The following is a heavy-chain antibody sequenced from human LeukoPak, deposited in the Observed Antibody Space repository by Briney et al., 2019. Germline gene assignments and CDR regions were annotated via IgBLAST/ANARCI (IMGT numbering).Heavy chain of an antibody. Sequence: GASVTVSCSTSGYTFTDYYIYWVRQAPGQGLEWMARINPNSGGTNFAQKFQGRVTMTRDTSISTAYMELSSLRSDDTAVYYCARSPRGGAYMRGYFDYWGQGTLVTVSS. CDR3: ARSPRGGAYMRGYFDY. CDR1: GYTFTDYY. J-gene: IGHJ4*02. V-gene: IGHV1-2*06. D-gene: IGHD2-2*02. CDR2: INPNSGGT.